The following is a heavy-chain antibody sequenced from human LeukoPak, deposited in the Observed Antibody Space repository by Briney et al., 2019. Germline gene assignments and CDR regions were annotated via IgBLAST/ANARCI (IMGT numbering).Heavy chain of an antibody. D-gene: IGHD3-22*01. CDR1: GYTFTSYY. CDR2: INPSGGST. CDR3: ARDRWHSGYYGKQLGY. Sequence: ASVKVSCKASGYTFTSYYMHWVRQAPGQGLEWMGIINPSGGSTSYAQKFQGRVTMTRDTSTSTVYMELSSLRSEDTAVYYCARDRWHSGYYGKQLGYWGRGTLVTVSS. V-gene: IGHV1-46*01. J-gene: IGHJ4*02.